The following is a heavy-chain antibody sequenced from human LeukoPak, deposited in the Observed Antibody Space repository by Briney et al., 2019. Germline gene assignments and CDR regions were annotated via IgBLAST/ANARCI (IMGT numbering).Heavy chain of an antibody. Sequence: SETLSLTCTVSGGSASSGSYYWSWIRQPPGKGLEWIGYVYYTGNTNYNPSLKSRVTISVDTSKNQFSLKLSSVTAADTAVYYCARDTGYCSGGTCYHNFFDYWGQGTLVTVSS. CDR1: GGSASSGSYY. V-gene: IGHV4-61*01. CDR3: ARDTGYCSGGTCYHNFFDY. D-gene: IGHD2-15*01. J-gene: IGHJ4*02. CDR2: VYYTGNT.